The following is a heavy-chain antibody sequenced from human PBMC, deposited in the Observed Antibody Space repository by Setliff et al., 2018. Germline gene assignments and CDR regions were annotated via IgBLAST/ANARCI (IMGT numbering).Heavy chain of an antibody. CDR1: GYTFTNYA. J-gene: IGHJ4*02. Sequence: VASVKVSCKASGYTFTNYAIHWVRQAPGQRPEWMGWINTGNANTKYSQKFQGRVTITRDASASTAYMELSSLRSEDTAVYYCARRVRIAVFHLYYFEYWGQGTLVTVSS. CDR2: INTGNANT. CDR3: ARRVRIAVFHLYYFEY. V-gene: IGHV1-3*04. D-gene: IGHD6-19*01.